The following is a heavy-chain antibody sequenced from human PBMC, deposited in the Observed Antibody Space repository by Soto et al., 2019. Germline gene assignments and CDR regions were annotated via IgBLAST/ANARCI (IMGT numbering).Heavy chain of an antibody. D-gene: IGHD6-13*01. CDR2: IIPILGIA. Sequence: QVQLVQSGAEVKKPGSSVKVSCKASGGTFSSYTISWVRQAPGQGLEWMGRIIPILGIANYAQKFQGRVTITADKSTSTAYMELSSLRSEDTAVYYCARSHSSSWKLDAFDIWGQGTMVTVSS. CDR3: ARSHSSSWKLDAFDI. V-gene: IGHV1-69*02. J-gene: IGHJ3*02. CDR1: GGTFSSYT.